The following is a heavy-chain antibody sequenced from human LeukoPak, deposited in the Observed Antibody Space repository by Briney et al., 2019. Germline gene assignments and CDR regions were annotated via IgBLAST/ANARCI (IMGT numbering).Heavy chain of an antibody. D-gene: IGHD4-17*01. CDR2: NYYNGST. Sequence: SQTLSLTCTVSGGSISSGGYYWSWIRQHPGKGLEWIGYNYYNGSTYYNPSLKSRVTISVDTSKNQFSLKLSSVTAADTAVYYCASGVTTVNDAFDIWGQGTMVTVSS. V-gene: IGHV4-31*03. CDR3: ASGVTTVNDAFDI. J-gene: IGHJ3*02. CDR1: GGSISSGGYY.